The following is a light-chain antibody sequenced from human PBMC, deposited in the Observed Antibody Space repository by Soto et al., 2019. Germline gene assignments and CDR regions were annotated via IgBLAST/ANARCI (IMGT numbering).Light chain of an antibody. CDR3: QQYNNWPPVT. Sequence: IVMTQSPATLSVSPGERATLSCRASQSVSSNLAWYQQKPGQAPRLLIYGASTRATGIPARFSGSGSVTKFTLTISSLQSEDFAVYYCQQYNNWPPVTFGGGTKVEIK. J-gene: IGKJ4*01. CDR1: QSVSSN. V-gene: IGKV3-15*01. CDR2: GAS.